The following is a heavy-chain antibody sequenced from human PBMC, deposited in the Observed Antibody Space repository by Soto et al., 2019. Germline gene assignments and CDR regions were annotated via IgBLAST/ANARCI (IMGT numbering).Heavy chain of an antibody. CDR3: ARDRAAGGY. Sequence: ESGGGLVQPGGSLRLSCAASGFSFSHYEMNWVRQAPGKGLEWVAYISSGGNIIHYADSVRGRFTVSRDNARNSLFLQMNILRVEDTALYYCARDRAAGGYWGQGTLVTVSS. D-gene: IGHD6-13*01. CDR2: ISSGGNII. CDR1: GFSFSHYE. J-gene: IGHJ4*02. V-gene: IGHV3-48*03.